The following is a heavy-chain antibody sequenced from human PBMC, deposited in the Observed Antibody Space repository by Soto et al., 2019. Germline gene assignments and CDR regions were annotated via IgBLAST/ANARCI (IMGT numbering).Heavy chain of an antibody. Sequence: SLRLSCAASGFTFDDYAMHWVRQAPGKGLEWVSGISWNSGSIGYADSVKGRFTISRDNAKNSLYLQMNSLRAEDTALYYCAKDIGYVIWGQGTMVTVSS. D-gene: IGHD2-2*01. CDR3: AKDIGYVI. CDR2: ISWNSGSI. CDR1: GFTFDDYA. J-gene: IGHJ3*02. V-gene: IGHV3-9*01.